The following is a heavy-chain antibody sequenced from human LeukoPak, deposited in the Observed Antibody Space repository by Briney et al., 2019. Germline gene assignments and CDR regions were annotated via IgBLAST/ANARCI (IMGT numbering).Heavy chain of an antibody. V-gene: IGHV3-23*01. D-gene: IGHD1-26*01. Sequence: PGGSLRLSCAASGFTFSSYAMSWVRQAPGKGLEWVSGVSGSGASTYYADSVKGRFTISRDNSKNTLCLQMNSLRAEDTAIYYRAKESGSPYYFDYWGQGTLVTVSS. CDR2: VSGSGAST. J-gene: IGHJ4*02. CDR3: AKESGSPYYFDY. CDR1: GFTFSSYA.